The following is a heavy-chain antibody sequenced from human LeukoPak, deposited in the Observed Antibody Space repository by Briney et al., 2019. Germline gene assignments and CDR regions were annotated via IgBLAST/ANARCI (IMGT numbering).Heavy chain of an antibody. CDR3: ARGSGWLHY. J-gene: IGHJ4*02. CDR1: GFTLSNYA. V-gene: IGHV3-23*01. D-gene: IGHD6-19*01. Sequence: GGSLRLSCTASGFTLSNYAMSWVRQGPGKGLEWVSAIAVTGGTYHADSVRGRLTISRDNAKNSLYLQMNSLRAEDTAVYYCARGSGWLHYWGQGTLVTVSS. CDR2: IAVTGGT.